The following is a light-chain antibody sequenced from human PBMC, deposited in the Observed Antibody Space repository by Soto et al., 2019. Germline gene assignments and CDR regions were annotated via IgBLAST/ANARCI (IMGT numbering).Light chain of an antibody. V-gene: IGLV2-14*01. Sequence: QSALTQPASVSGSPGQSIIISCTGTSSDVGGYNYVSWYQQHPGKAPKLMIYDVSYRSSGVSNRFSGSKSGNTASLTISGLQADDEADYYCCSDTSSSTLVFGTGTKVTVL. CDR3: CSDTSSSTLV. J-gene: IGLJ1*01. CDR1: SSDVGGYNY. CDR2: DVS.